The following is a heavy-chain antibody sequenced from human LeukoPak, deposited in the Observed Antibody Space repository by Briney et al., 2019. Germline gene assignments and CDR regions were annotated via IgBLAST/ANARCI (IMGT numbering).Heavy chain of an antibody. CDR2: IYPGDSDT. Sequence: GESLKISCKGSGYRFPSYWIAWVRQVPGKGLEGMGIIYPGDSDTRYSPSFQGQVTISADRSISTAYLQWSSLKASDTAMYYCARHGGFGESFDYWGQGTLVTVSS. J-gene: IGHJ4*02. D-gene: IGHD3-10*01. CDR3: ARHGGFGESFDY. V-gene: IGHV5-51*01. CDR1: GYRFPSYW.